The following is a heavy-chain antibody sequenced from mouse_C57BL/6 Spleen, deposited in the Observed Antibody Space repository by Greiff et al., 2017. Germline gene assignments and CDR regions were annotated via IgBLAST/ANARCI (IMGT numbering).Heavy chain of an antibody. D-gene: IGHD2-1*01. Sequence: VQLQQSGPELVKPGASVKISCKASGYTFTDYYMNWVKQSHGKSLEWIGDINPNNGGTSYNQKFKGKATLTVDKSSSTAYMELRSLTSEDSAVYYCAREGAYGKAYWGQGTTLTVSS. CDR1: GYTFTDYY. J-gene: IGHJ2*01. CDR3: AREGAYGKAY. CDR2: INPNNGGT. V-gene: IGHV1-26*01.